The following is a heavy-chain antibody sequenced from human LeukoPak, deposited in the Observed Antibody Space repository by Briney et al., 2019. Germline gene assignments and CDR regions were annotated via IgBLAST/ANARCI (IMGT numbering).Heavy chain of an antibody. J-gene: IGHJ4*02. CDR3: TKGRWFGELLLDY. Sequence: PGGSLRLSCTASGFTFGDYAMSWVRQAPGQGLEWVGFIRSKTNGGTTEYAASVKGRFTISRDDSKSIAYLQMNSLKTEDTAVYYCTKGRWFGELLLDYWGQGTLVTVSS. V-gene: IGHV3-49*04. D-gene: IGHD3-10*01. CDR1: GFTFGDYA. CDR2: IRSKTNGGTT.